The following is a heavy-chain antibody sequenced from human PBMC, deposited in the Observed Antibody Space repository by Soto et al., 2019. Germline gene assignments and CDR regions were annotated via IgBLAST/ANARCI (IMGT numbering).Heavy chain of an antibody. D-gene: IGHD5-18*01. CDR1: GFTSSESA. CDR3: TSRRDRTAVVPFDY. CDR2: IRNKDNNYAT. Sequence: QPGGSLRLSCAASGFTSSESAMHWVRQASGKGLEWVGRIRNKDNNYATAYTASVKGRFTISRDDSKNTVYLQMNSLKIGDTAVYYCTSRRDRTAVVPFDYWGLGTLVTVSS. V-gene: IGHV3-73*01. J-gene: IGHJ4*02.